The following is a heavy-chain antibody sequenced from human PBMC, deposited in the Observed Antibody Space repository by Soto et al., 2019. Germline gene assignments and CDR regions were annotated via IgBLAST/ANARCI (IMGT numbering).Heavy chain of an antibody. CDR2: FIPVFTTA. Sequence: QVQLVQSGAEVKKPGSSVKVSCKASGGSFSTYGISWVRQAPGQGLEWMGGFIPVFTTAKYAQKFQGRVSITADESTYTAYMEFSSLRSEDTAVYFCARDGVDVSRTTGRHGALEIWGQGTVVTVSS. D-gene: IGHD4-17*01. CDR3: ARDGVDVSRTTGRHGALEI. V-gene: IGHV1-69*01. J-gene: IGHJ3*02. CDR1: GGSFSTYG.